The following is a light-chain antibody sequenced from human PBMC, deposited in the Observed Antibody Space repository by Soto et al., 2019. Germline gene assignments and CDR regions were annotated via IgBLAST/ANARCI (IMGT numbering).Light chain of an antibody. Sequence: EIVLTQSPGTLSLSPGERATLSCRAIQSVSSSYLAWYQQKPGQAPRLLIYGASSRATGIPDRFSGSWSGTDFTLTISRLEPEDFAVYYCQQYGGSFRVFGPGTKVDIK. V-gene: IGKV3-20*01. CDR2: GAS. CDR1: QSVSSSY. J-gene: IGKJ3*01. CDR3: QQYGGSFRV.